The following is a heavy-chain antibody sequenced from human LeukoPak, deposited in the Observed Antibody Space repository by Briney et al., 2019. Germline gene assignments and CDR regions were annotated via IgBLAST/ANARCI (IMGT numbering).Heavy chain of an antibody. CDR3: ARVQYCTNGVCRAGYYYGMDV. CDR2: ISSSGSTI. Sequence: GGSLRLSCAASGFTFSDYYMSWIRQAPGEGLEWVSYISSSGSTIYYADSVKGRFTISRDNAKNSLYLQMNSLRAEDTAVYYCARVQYCTNGVCRAGYYYGMDVWGQGTTVTVSS. CDR1: GFTFSDYY. V-gene: IGHV3-11*01. D-gene: IGHD2-8*01. J-gene: IGHJ6*02.